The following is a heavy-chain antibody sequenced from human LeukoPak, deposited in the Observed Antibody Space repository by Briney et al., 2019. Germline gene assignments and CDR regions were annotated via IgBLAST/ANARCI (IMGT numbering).Heavy chain of an antibody. D-gene: IGHD3-22*01. CDR1: GFTFSSYA. CDR2: ISGSGGST. J-gene: IGHJ6*02. V-gene: IGHV3-23*01. Sequence: GGSLRLSCAASGFTFSSYAMSWVRQAPGKGLEWVSAISGSGGSTYYADSVKGRFTISRDNSKNTLYLQMNSLRAEDTAVYYCAKGSYYYDSSGYTTWWDYYYYGMDVWGQGTTVTVSS. CDR3: AKGSYYYDSSGYTTWWDYYYYGMDV.